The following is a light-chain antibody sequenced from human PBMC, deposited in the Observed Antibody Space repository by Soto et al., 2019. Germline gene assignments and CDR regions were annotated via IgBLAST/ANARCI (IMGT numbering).Light chain of an antibody. CDR2: LNSDGSH. CDR3: QTWGTGTVV. J-gene: IGLJ2*01. V-gene: IGLV4-69*01. CDR1: SGHSSYA. Sequence: QLVLTQSPSASASLGASVKLTCTLSSGHSSYAIAWHQQQQEKGPRYLMKLNSDGSHSKGDGIPDRFSGSSSGAERYLTISSLQSEDEADYYCQTWGTGTVVFGGGTKLTVL.